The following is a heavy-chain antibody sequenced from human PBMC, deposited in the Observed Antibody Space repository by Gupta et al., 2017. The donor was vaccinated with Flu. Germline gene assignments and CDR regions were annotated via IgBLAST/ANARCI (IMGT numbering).Heavy chain of an antibody. V-gene: IGHV3-33*01. CDR1: GFRFSTYG. J-gene: IGHJ6*03. CDR3: ARDSDYYMDV. CDR2: TYHDGSDK. Sequence: QVQLVESGGGVVQSGRSLRLSCVTSGFRFSTYGMNWVRQAPGKGLEWVAVTYHDGSDKYYADSVEGRFTISRDNSKNTLYLEMNSLRAEDTAVYYCARDSDYYMDVWGKGTTVTVSS.